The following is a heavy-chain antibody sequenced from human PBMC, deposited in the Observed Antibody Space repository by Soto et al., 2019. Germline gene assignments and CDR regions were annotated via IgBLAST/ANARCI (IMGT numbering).Heavy chain of an antibody. J-gene: IGHJ3*02. CDR3: GRALRQWLADAFDI. Sequence: PVGSLRLSCAASGFTFSSYSMNWVRQAPGKGLEWVSYISTTSDTKYYADSVKGRFTISRDNAKNSLYLQMNSLRDEDTAVYYCGRALRQWLADAFDIWGRGTMVTVSS. V-gene: IGHV3-48*02. CDR2: ISTTSDTK. CDR1: GFTFSSYS. D-gene: IGHD6-19*01.